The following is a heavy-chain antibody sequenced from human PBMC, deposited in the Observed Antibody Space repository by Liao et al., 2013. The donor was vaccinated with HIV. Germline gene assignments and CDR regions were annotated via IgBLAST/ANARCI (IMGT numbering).Heavy chain of an antibody. V-gene: IGHV4-59*12. D-gene: IGHD4-23*01. Sequence: QVQLQESGPRLLKPSETLSLTCTVSGGAIKNYYWSWVRQTPGKGLEWIGHVYYSGSTNYNSSLKSRVTISADTSKNQFSLKVTYVTAADTAVYYCARGGGGKGFDSWGQGILVTVSS. CDR2: VYYSGST. CDR3: ARGGGGKGFDS. CDR1: GGAIKNYY. J-gene: IGHJ4*02.